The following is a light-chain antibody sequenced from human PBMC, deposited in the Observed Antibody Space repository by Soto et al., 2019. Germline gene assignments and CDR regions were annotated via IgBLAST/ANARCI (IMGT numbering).Light chain of an antibody. CDR2: DAS. J-gene: IGKJ1*01. CDR3: QQYGSSGT. CDR1: QTVRNNY. V-gene: IGKV3-20*01. Sequence: EFVLTQSPGTLFLSPGERATLSCRASQTVRNNYLAWYQQKPGQAPRLLIYDASSRATGIPDRFSGGGSGTDFTLTISRLEPEDFAVYYCQQYGSSGTFGQGTKVDIK.